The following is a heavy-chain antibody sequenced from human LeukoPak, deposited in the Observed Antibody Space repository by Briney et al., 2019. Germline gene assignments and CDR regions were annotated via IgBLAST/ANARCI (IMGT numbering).Heavy chain of an antibody. D-gene: IGHD6-13*01. Sequence: PSETLSLTCTVSGGSISGFYWSWIRQPPGKGLEWIGYVSNNGATTYNPSLKSRVTISIDMSNNHFSLTLKSVTAADKAVYYCARGDRVDSSSWYNWFDPWGQGTLVTVSS. CDR3: ARGDRVDSSSWYNWFDP. J-gene: IGHJ5*02. CDR2: VSNNGAT. V-gene: IGHV4-59*01. CDR1: GGSISGFY.